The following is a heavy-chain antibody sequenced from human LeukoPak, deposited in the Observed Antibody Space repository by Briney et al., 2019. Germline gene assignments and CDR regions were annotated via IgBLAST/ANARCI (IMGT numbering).Heavy chain of an antibody. CDR3: ARGGTMVRGVIIIVNWFDP. CDR2: INHSGST. J-gene: IGHJ5*02. V-gene: IGHV4-34*01. CDR1: GGSFSGYY. Sequence: PSETLSLTCAVYGGSFSGYYWSWIRQPPGKGLEWIGEINHSGSTNYNPSLKSRVTISVDTSKNQFSLKLSSVTAADTAVYYCARGGTMVRGVIIIVNWFDPWGQGTLVTVSS. D-gene: IGHD3-10*01.